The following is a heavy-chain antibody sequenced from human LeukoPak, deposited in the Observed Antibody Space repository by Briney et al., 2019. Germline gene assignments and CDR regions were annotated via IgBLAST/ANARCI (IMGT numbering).Heavy chain of an antibody. Sequence: GGSLRLSCAASEFTFSSYAMQWVRQAPGKGLEWVAVISYDGSNKYYADSVKGRFTISRDNSKNTLYLQMNSLRAEDTAVYYCAKDLPGGSYGLDYWGQGTLVTVSS. CDR3: AKDLPGGSYGLDY. CDR1: EFTFSSYA. V-gene: IGHV3-30*18. D-gene: IGHD1-26*01. J-gene: IGHJ4*02. CDR2: ISYDGSNK.